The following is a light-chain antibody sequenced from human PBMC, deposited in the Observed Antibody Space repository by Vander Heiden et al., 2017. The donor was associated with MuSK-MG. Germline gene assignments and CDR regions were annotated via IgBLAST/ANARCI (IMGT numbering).Light chain of an antibody. J-gene: IGKJ5*01. CDR3: QQRSDWPAIT. Sequence: EIVLTQSPATLSLSPGERATLSCRASQSVSSYLAWYQQKPGQAPRLLIYDVFNRATGIPARFSGSGSGTVFTLTISSLEPEDFAVYYCQQRSDWPAITFGQGTRLEIK. V-gene: IGKV3-11*01. CDR1: QSVSSY. CDR2: DVF.